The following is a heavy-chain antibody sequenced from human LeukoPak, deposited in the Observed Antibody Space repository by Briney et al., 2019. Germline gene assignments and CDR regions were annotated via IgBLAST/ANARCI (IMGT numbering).Heavy chain of an antibody. CDR2: IPYDGSNK. Sequence: GGSLRLSCAASGFTFNNYGMHWVRQAPGKGLEWVAVIPYDGSNKYYADSVKGRFTISRDSSKNTLDLQMNSLRAEDTAVYYCAKDITWGFSSGWYDYWGQGTLVTVSS. V-gene: IGHV3-30*18. J-gene: IGHJ4*02. CDR1: GFTFNNYG. D-gene: IGHD6-19*01. CDR3: AKDITWGFSSGWYDY.